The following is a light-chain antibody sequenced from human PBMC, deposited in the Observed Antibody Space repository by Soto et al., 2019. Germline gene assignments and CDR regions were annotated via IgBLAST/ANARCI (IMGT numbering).Light chain of an antibody. CDR1: QSVSSN. CDR2: GAS. CDR3: QQYNNWPPYT. V-gene: IGKV3-15*01. J-gene: IGKJ2*01. Sequence: EIVMMQSPATLSVSPGERATLSCRASQSVSSNLAWYQQKPGQAPRLLIYGASTRATGIPARFSGSGSGTEFTLTISSLQSEDFAVYSCQQYNNWPPYTFGQGTKLEIK.